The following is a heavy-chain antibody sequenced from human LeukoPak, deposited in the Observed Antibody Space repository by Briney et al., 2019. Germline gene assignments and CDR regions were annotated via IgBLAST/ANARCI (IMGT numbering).Heavy chain of an antibody. J-gene: IGHJ4*02. D-gene: IGHD3-3*01. Sequence: QAGGSLRLSCAPSGFTFSSYALSWVRHPPGKGLKWVSGITGSGYSTYYADSVKGRFTISRDNSASTVYLQMNSLSAEDPAVYYCAKDLYSDFWSGVEIDSWGQGTLVSVSS. V-gene: IGHV3-23*01. CDR3: AKDLYSDFWSGVEIDS. CDR1: GFTFSSYA. CDR2: ITGSGYST.